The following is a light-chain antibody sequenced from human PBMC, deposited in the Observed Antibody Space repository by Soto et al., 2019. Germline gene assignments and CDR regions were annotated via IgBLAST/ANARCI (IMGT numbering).Light chain of an antibody. J-gene: IGKJ1*01. CDR1: QAINAY. Sequence: DIQMTQSPSSLTVSVGDAITITCRASQAINAYLSWFQQKPGKAPKLLIYLASSLETGVPSRFSGSGSGTYFTLTISSLQPEDFATYYYQQRLSSPPPFGPGTKVDIK. V-gene: IGKV1-39*01. CDR2: LAS. CDR3: QQRLSSPPP.